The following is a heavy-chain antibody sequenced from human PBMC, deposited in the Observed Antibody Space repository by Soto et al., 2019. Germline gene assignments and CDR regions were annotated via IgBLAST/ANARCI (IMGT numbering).Heavy chain of an antibody. Sequence: QVQLVQSGAEVKKPGASVKVSCKASGYTFTSYGISWVRQAPGQGLEWMGWISAYNGNTNYAQKLQGRVTMTTDTSXXTAYMELRSLRSDDTAVYYCARDRDSYGFYYGMDVWGQGTTVTVSS. CDR3: ARDRDSYGFYYGMDV. V-gene: IGHV1-18*01. J-gene: IGHJ6*02. CDR2: ISAYNGNT. CDR1: GYTFTSYG. D-gene: IGHD5-18*01.